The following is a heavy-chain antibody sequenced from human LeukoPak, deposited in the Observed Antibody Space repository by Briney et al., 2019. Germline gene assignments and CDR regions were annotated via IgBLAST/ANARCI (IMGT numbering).Heavy chain of an antibody. CDR1: GFTFSSYG. V-gene: IGHV3-30*03. D-gene: IGHD2-15*01. CDR2: ISYDGSNK. J-gene: IGHJ4*02. CDR3: VRLVVVVAATHGVDY. Sequence: PGGSLRLSCAASGFTFSSYGMHRVRQAPGKGLEWVAVISYDGSNKYYADSVKGRFTISRDNSKNTLYLQMNSLRAEDTAVYYCVRLVVVVAATHGVDYWGQGTLVTVSS.